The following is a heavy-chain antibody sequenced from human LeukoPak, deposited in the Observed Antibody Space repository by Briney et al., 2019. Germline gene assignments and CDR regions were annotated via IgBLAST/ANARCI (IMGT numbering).Heavy chain of an antibody. CDR2: IRPDGSNE. CDR1: RFIFSTYG. Sequence: GGSLRLSCAASRFIFSTYGMHWVRQAPGKGLEWVAFIRPDGSNEYYAASVRGRFAISRDNSQNKLHLQMNSLRLEDTAVYYCVKDWGVLPDYTADGFDIWGPGTMVTVSS. CDR3: VKDWGVLPDYTADGFDI. D-gene: IGHD3-10*01. J-gene: IGHJ3*02. V-gene: IGHV3-30*02.